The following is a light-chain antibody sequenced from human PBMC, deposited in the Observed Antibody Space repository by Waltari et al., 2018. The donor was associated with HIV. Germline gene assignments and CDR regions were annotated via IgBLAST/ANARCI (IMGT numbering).Light chain of an antibody. CDR3: QQSYSSPT. Sequence: DIQMNQSPSSLSASIGDSVTITCRASQNISHYLNWYQQKPGKAPTTLISTATTLQSGVPLRFRGSESGTDFTLTITNLRPDDFATYFCQQSYSSPTFGPGTTVDIK. CDR2: TAT. J-gene: IGKJ3*01. CDR1: QNISHY. V-gene: IGKV1-39*01.